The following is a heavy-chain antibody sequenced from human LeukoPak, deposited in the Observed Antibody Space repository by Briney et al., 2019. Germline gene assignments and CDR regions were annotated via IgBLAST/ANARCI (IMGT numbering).Heavy chain of an antibody. CDR3: ASGSWFGEFPFDY. Sequence: SVKVSCKASGGTFSSYAISWVRQAPGQGLEWIGGIIPIFGTANYAQKFQGRVTITADESTSTAYMELSSLRSEDTAVYYCASGSWFGEFPFDYWGQGTLVTVSS. CDR1: GGTFSSYA. D-gene: IGHD3-10*01. J-gene: IGHJ4*02. V-gene: IGHV1-69*13. CDR2: IIPIFGTA.